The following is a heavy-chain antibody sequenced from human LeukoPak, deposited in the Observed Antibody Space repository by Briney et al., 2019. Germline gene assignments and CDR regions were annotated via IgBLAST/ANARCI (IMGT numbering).Heavy chain of an antibody. CDR2: INHSGST. Sequence: SETLSLTCAVYGGSFSGYYWSWIRQPPGKGLEWIGEINHSGSTNYNPSLKSRVTISVDTSRNQFSLKLSSVTAADTAVYYCARGRGPPGGSYYFDYWGQGTLVTVSS. D-gene: IGHD1-26*01. J-gene: IGHJ4*02. V-gene: IGHV4-34*01. CDR1: GGSFSGYY. CDR3: ARGRGPPGGSYYFDY.